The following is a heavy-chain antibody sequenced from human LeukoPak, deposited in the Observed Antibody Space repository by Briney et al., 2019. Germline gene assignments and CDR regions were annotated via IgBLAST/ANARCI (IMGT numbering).Heavy chain of an antibody. CDR3: ARDRGWGGFNYYYYYGMDV. CDR2: IKQDGSEK. Sequence: ETLSLTCAVYGGSFSGYYWSWIRQPPGKGLEWVANIKQDGSEKYYVDSVKGRFTISRDNAKNSLYLRMNSLRAEDTAVYYCARDRGWGGFNYYYYYGMDVWGQGTTVTVSS. J-gene: IGHJ6*02. D-gene: IGHD3-3*01. CDR1: GGSFSGYY. V-gene: IGHV3-7*01.